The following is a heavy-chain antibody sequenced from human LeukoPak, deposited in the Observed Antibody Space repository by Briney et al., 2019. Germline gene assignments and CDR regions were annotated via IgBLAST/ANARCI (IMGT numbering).Heavy chain of an antibody. CDR3: ARGITLAN. V-gene: IGHV3-7*04. CDR2: IKQDGSER. CDR1: GFTFSNYW. D-gene: IGHD3-10*01. Sequence: GGSLRLSCAASGFTFSNYWMTWVRQAPGKGLEWVANIKQDGSERDYVDSVKGRFTISRDDAKNSLYLQMNSLRAEDTAVYYCARGITLANWGQGTLVTVSS. J-gene: IGHJ4*02.